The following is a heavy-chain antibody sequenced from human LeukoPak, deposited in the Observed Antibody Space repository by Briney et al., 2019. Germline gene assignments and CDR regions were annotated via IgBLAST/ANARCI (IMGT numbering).Heavy chain of an antibody. Sequence: GGSLRLSCAVSGFTFSTYNMNWVRQAPGKGLEWVSSITSTSTYIYYADSVKGRFTISRDNAKNSLYLQMNGLRVEDTAVYYCARALTYCSGGSCWVFDYWGQGTLVTVSS. J-gene: IGHJ4*02. CDR3: ARALTYCSGGSCWVFDY. CDR1: GFTFSTYN. CDR2: ITSTSTYI. D-gene: IGHD2-15*01. V-gene: IGHV3-21*01.